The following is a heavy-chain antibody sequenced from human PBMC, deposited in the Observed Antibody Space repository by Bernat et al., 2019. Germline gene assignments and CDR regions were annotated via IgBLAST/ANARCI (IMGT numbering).Heavy chain of an antibody. CDR3: ARVSLYGAPASAMDV. CDR2: IWHDGSNE. D-gene: IGHD4-17*01. CDR1: KFTFSSYG. V-gene: IGHV3-33*01. J-gene: IGHJ6*02. Sequence: QVQLVESGGGVVQPGRSLRLSCEASKFTFSSYGMHWVRHAPGKGLEWVAVIWHDGSNENYTDSVKGRFTISRDNSKNTLYLQMNGLRAEDAAVYYCARVSLYGAPASAMDVWGQGTTVTVSS.